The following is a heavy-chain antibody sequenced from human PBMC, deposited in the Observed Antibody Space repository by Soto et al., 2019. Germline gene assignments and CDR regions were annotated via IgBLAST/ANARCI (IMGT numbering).Heavy chain of an antibody. CDR3: ARTVFP. CDR2: IYYSGST. V-gene: IGHV4-31*03. Sequence: QVQLQESGPGLVKPSQTLSLTCTVSGGSISSGGYYWSWIRQHPGKGLEWIGYIYYSGSTYYNPSLKRRLTLSVDTSNHQFSLTLTSVTAADTAVYSCARTVFPWGQGTLVTVSS. D-gene: IGHD4-4*01. CDR1: GGSISSGGYY. J-gene: IGHJ5*02.